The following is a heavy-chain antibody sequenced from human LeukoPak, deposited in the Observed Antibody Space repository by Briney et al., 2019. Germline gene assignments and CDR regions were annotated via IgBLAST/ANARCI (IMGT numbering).Heavy chain of an antibody. CDR3: ARDGRYCSGGSCYGLFDY. D-gene: IGHD2-15*01. V-gene: IGHV4-38-2*02. CDR1: GYSISSGYY. Sequence: SETLSLTCAVSGYSISSGYYWGWIRQPPGKGLEWIGSIYHSGSTYYNPSLKSRVTISVDTSKNQFSLKLSSVTAADTAVYYCARDGRYCSGGSCYGLFDYWGQGTLVTVSS. CDR2: IYHSGST. J-gene: IGHJ4*02.